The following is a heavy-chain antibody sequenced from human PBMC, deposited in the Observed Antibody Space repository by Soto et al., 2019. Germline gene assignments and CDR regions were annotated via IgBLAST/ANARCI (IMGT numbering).Heavy chain of an antibody. D-gene: IGHD3-22*01. CDR1: GFSFSSYG. CDR3: AKDTYYHDSSGYYVFDY. J-gene: IGHJ4*02. CDR2: ISYDGTNK. V-gene: IGHV3-30*18. Sequence: QVQLVESGGGVVQPGRSLRLPCAASGFSFSSYGMHWVRQAPGKGLEWVAVISYDGTNKNYADSVKGRFTISRDNSENTVYLQMNSLRTEDTAVYYCAKDTYYHDSSGYYVFDYWGQGTLVTVSS.